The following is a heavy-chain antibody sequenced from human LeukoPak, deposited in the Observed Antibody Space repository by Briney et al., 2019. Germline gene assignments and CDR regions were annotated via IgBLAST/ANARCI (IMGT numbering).Heavy chain of an antibody. D-gene: IGHD5-18*01. V-gene: IGHV1-2*02. CDR1: GYTFTSYY. CDR3: ARDRSGTAMARELDY. CDR2: INPNSGGT. J-gene: IGHJ4*02. Sequence: ASVKVSCKASGYTFTSYYMHWVRQAPGQGLEWMGWINPNSGGTNYAQKFQGRVTMTRDTSISTAYMELSRLRSDDTAVYYCARDRSGTAMARELDYWGQGTLVTVSS.